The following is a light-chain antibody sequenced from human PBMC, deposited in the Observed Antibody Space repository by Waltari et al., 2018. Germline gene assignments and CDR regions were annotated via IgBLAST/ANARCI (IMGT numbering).Light chain of an antibody. CDR1: QSISSN. V-gene: IGKV3-11*01. Sequence: EIVLTQSPATLSLSPGGRATLSCRASQSISSNVAWYQQKPGQAPRLLIYDVSNRAAGIPDRFSGSGSGTDFTLTISSLEPEDFAVYYCQHRGNFFIFGPGTKVDIK. CDR3: QHRGNFFI. CDR2: DVS. J-gene: IGKJ3*01.